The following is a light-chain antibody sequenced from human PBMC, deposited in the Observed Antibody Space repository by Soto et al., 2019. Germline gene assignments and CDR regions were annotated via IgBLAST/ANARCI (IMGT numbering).Light chain of an antibody. CDR1: QSISSW. CDR3: QQYNSYSWT. CDR2: DAS. J-gene: IGKJ1*01. V-gene: IGKV1-5*01. Sequence: DIQMTQSPSTLSASVRDRVTITCRASQSISSWLAWYQQQPGKAPKLLIYDASSLESGVPSRFSGSGSGTEFTLTISSLQPDDFATYYCQQYNSYSWTFGQGTKVEIK.